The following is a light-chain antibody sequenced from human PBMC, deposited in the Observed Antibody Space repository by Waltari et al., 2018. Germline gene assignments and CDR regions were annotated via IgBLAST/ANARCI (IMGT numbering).Light chain of an antibody. CDR3: CSYAGNTVWV. CDR1: TSTFGSYAL. J-gene: IGLJ3*02. V-gene: IGLV2-23*01. Sequence: QSALTQPASVSGSPGQSITISCTGTTSTFGSYALVPWYQQHPDKAPKLMVYEGNKRPPGICPRVSGAKSGNTASLTISGLQAEDEADYYCCSYAGNTVWVFGGGTKLTVL. CDR2: EGN.